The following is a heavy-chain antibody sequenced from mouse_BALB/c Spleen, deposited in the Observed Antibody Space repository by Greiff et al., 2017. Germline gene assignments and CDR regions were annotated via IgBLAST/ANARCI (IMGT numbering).Heavy chain of an antibody. CDR1: GFTFSSYG. CDR3: ARGSGNDRYAMDY. CDR2: INSNGGRT. Sequence: EVQLVESGGGLAQPGGSLKLSCASSGFTFSSYGMSWVRQTPDTSLELVATINSNGGRTYYPDSVKGRFTISRDNAKNTLYLQMSSLKSEDTAKYYRARGSGNDRYAMDYWGQGSSVTVAS. V-gene: IGHV5-6-3*01. J-gene: IGHJ4*01. D-gene: IGHD2-2*01.